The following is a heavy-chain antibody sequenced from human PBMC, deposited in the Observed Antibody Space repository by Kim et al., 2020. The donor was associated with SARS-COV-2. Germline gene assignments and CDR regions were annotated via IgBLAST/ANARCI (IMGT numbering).Heavy chain of an antibody. Sequence: SETLSLTCTVSGGSVSSGNYYWSWIRQPPGKGLEWIGFISYSENTNYNSSLKSRATISVDTSKNQLSLKLTSVTAADTAVYYCARDPAATPWSYHYGMDVWGQGTTVTVSS. CDR3: ARDPAATPWSYHYGMDV. CDR1: GGSVSSGNYY. D-gene: IGHD6-13*01. CDR2: ISYSENT. J-gene: IGHJ6*02. V-gene: IGHV4-61*01.